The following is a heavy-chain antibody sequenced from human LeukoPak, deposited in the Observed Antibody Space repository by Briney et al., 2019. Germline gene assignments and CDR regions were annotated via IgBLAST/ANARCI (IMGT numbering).Heavy chain of an antibody. CDR1: GGSISSSSYY. V-gene: IGHV4-39*01. Sequence: PSETLSLTCTVSGGSISSSSYYWGWIRQPPGKGLEWIGSIYYSGSTYYNPSLKSRVTISVDTSKNQFSLKLSSVTAADTAVYYCASPYYGSGSCIVDPWGQGTLVTVSS. CDR3: ASPYYGSGSCIVDP. D-gene: IGHD3-10*01. J-gene: IGHJ5*02. CDR2: IYYSGST.